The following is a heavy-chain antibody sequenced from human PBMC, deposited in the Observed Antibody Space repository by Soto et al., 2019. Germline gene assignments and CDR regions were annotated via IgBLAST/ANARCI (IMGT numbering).Heavy chain of an antibody. CDR3: ARVPSSSGRAPFDY. J-gene: IGHJ4*02. D-gene: IGHD2-15*01. V-gene: IGHV3-30-3*01. Sequence: QVQLVESGGGVVQPGRSLRLSCAASGFTFSSYAMHWVRQAPGKGLEWVAVISYDGSNKYYADSVKGRFTISRDNSKTTLYLQMNSLRAEDTAVYYCARVPSSSGRAPFDYWGQGTLVTVSS. CDR2: ISYDGSNK. CDR1: GFTFSSYA.